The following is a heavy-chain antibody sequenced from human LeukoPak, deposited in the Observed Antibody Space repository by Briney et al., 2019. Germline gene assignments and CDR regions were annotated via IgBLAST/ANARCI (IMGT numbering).Heavy chain of an antibody. CDR3: ASWGYCSSTSCYRGSGYYYYGMDV. J-gene: IGHJ6*02. D-gene: IGHD2-2*02. V-gene: IGHV1-69*04. CDR2: IIPIFGIA. Sequence: ASVKVSCKASGGTFSSYATSWVRQAPGQGLEWMGRIIPIFGIANYAQKFQGRVTITADKSTSTAYMELSSLRSEDTAVYYCASWGYCSSTSCYRGSGYYYYGMDVWGQGTTVTVSS. CDR1: GGTFSSYA.